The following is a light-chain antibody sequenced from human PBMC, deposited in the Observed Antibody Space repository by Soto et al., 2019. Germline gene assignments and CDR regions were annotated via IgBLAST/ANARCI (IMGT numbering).Light chain of an antibody. Sequence: EIVMTQSPATLSVSPGERATLSCRASQSVSSNFAWYQQKPGQAPRLLIYGAFTRATGIPARFSGSRSGTEFTLPISSLQSEDFAVYYCQQYNNWPPTLGQGTRLEIK. J-gene: IGKJ5*01. CDR1: QSVSSN. CDR3: QQYNNWPPT. V-gene: IGKV3-15*01. CDR2: GAF.